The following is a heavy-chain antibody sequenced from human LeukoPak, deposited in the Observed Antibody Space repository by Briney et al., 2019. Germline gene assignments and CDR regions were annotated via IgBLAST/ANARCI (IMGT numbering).Heavy chain of an antibody. V-gene: IGHV4-59*12. CDR2: ISYSGST. CDR1: GGSISGYY. J-gene: IGHJ1*01. D-gene: IGHD1-26*01. Sequence: SETLSLTCTVSGGSISGYYWSWIRQPPGKGLEWVGYISYSGSTNYNPSLKSRVTISVDTSKNQFSLKLSSVTAADTAVYYCARGGSYSVLYFQHWGQGTLVTVSS. CDR3: ARGGSYSVLYFQH.